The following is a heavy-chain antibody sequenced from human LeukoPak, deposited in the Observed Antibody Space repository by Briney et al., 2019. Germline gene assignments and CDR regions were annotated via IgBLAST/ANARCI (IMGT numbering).Heavy chain of an antibody. CDR2: IWYDGSNK. D-gene: IGHD2-21*01. J-gene: IGHJ4*02. CDR3: ARPLVF. Sequence: PGGSLRLSCAASGFTFSSYGMHWVRQAPGKGLEWVAVIWYDGSNKYYADSVKGRFTISRDNAKNSLYLQMNNLRDEDTAVYYCARPLVFGGQGTLVTVSS. V-gene: IGHV3-33*01. CDR1: GFTFSSYG.